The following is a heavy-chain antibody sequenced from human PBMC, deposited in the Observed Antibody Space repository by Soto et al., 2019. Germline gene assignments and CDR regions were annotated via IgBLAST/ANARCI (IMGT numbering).Heavy chain of an antibody. V-gene: IGHV4-59*08. D-gene: IGHD3-3*02. Sequence: SESLSLTCTVCGGSISSYYWSWIRQPPGKGLEWIGYIYYSGSTNYNPSLKSRVTISVDTSKNQFSLKLSSVTAADTAVYYCASPKIAFYNWFDPWGQGTLVTVSS. CDR1: GGSISSYY. J-gene: IGHJ5*02. CDR3: ASPKIAFYNWFDP. CDR2: IYYSGST.